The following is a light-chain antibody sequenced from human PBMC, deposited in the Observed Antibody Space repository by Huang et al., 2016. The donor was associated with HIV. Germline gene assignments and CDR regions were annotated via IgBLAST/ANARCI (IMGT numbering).Light chain of an antibody. CDR2: LGS. Sequence: DIVMSQSPLSLTVTPGEPASLSCKSNESLVYTNGFRYLNWYLQKPGLSPHLLIYLGSKRAAGVPDRFSGSGTGIEFTLTISRVEADDVGVYYCMQSLQTPPTFGQGTKVEI. CDR1: ESLVYTNGFRY. V-gene: IGKV2-28*01. CDR3: MQSLQTPPT. J-gene: IGKJ1*01.